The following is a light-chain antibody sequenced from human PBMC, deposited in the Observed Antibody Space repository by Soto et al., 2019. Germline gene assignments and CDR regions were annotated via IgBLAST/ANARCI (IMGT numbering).Light chain of an antibody. Sequence: SVLTQPPSVSAAPGQKVTFSCSGSSSNIGGNSVSWYQQLPGTAPKLLIYDDNKRPSGIPDRFSGSKSGTPATLGITGFQTGDEADYYCGSWDSSLSAYVFGTGTKVTVL. J-gene: IGLJ1*01. CDR3: GSWDSSLSAYV. CDR1: SSNIGGNS. CDR2: DDN. V-gene: IGLV1-51*01.